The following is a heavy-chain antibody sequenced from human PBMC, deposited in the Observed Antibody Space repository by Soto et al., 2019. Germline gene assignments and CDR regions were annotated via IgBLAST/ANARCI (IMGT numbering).Heavy chain of an antibody. CDR2: IWYDGSNK. D-gene: IGHD1-26*01. Sequence: QVQLVESGGGVVQPGRSMRLSCAASGFTFSSYGMHWVRQAPGKGLEWVAVIWYDGSNKYYADSVKGRFTISRDNSKNTLYLQMNSLRAEDTAVYYCARDHVGMDVWGKETTVTVSS. J-gene: IGHJ6*04. CDR1: GFTFSSYG. CDR3: ARDHVGMDV. V-gene: IGHV3-33*01.